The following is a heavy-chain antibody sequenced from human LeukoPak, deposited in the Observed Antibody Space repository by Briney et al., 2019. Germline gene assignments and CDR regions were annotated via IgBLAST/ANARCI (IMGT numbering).Heavy chain of an antibody. D-gene: IGHD6-19*01. CDR1: ESAFSSFA. V-gene: IGHV3-23*01. Sequence: PGGSLRLSCAASESAFSSFAMGWVRQSPGKGLEWLSTINGGGNTTFYADSVKGRFTISRDNSKNTLYLHMDSLRPDDTAIYYCTKELHVAVAVADYYYFYMDVWGRGTAVTVSS. J-gene: IGHJ6*03. CDR3: TKELHVAVAVADYYYFYMDV. CDR2: INGGGNTT.